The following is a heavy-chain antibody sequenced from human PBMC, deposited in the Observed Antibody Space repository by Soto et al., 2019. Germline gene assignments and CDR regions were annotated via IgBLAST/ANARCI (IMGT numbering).Heavy chain of an antibody. CDR1: GFTFTRFI. J-gene: IGHJ4*02. V-gene: IGHV3-21*06. CDR3: ARESEDLTSNFDY. CDR2: ISSTTNYI. Sequence: WGSLRLSCAASGFTFTRFIMNWVRQAPGKGLEWVSSISSTTNYIYYGDSMKGRFTISRDNAKNSLYLEMNSLRAEDTAVYYCARESEDLTSNFDYWGQGTLVTVSS.